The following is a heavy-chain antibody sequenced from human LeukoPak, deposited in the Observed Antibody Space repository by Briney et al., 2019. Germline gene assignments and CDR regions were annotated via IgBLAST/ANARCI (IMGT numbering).Heavy chain of an antibody. D-gene: IGHD5-18*01. CDR2: INHSGST. Sequence: KPSETLSLTCAVYGGSFSGYYWSWIRQPPGKGLEWIGEINHSGSTNYNPSLKSRVTISVDTSKNQFSLKLSSVTAADTAVYYCAKDLGYSYGYFEHDAFDIWGQGTMVTVSS. V-gene: IGHV4-34*01. CDR1: GGSFSGYY. J-gene: IGHJ3*02. CDR3: AKDLGYSYGYFEHDAFDI.